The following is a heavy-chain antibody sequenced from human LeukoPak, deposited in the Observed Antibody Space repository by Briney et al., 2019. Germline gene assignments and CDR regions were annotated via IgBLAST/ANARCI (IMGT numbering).Heavy chain of an antibody. J-gene: IGHJ3*02. Sequence: ASVKVSCKASGYTFTSYAMHWVRQAPGQRLEWMGWISAHNGNTNYAQKVQGRVTMTRDTSSNTAYMELRSLGSDDTAVYYCARDRKYYYESSGSAFDIWGQGTMVTVSS. D-gene: IGHD3-22*01. V-gene: IGHV1-3*01. CDR1: GYTFTSYA. CDR2: ISAHNGNT. CDR3: ARDRKYYYESSGSAFDI.